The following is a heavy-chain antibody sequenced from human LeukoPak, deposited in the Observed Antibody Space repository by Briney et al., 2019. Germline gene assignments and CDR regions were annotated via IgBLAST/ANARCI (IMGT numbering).Heavy chain of an antibody. CDR1: GFTFSTYA. Sequence: PGGSLRLSCVASGFTFSTYAMGWVRQVPGKGLEWVSYISSSGSTIYYADSVKGRFTISRDNAKNSLYLQMNSLRAEDTAVYYCAELGITMIGGVWGKGTTVTISS. V-gene: IGHV3-48*03. J-gene: IGHJ6*04. CDR3: AELGITMIGGV. D-gene: IGHD3-10*02. CDR2: ISSSGSTI.